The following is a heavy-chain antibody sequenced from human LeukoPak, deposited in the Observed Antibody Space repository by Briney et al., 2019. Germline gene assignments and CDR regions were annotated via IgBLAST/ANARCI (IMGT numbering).Heavy chain of an antibody. CDR2: INHSGST. CDR3: ARQARHSSGSNWYFDL. V-gene: IGHV4-34*01. D-gene: IGHD3-22*01. J-gene: IGHJ2*01. CDR1: GGSFSGYY. Sequence: SETLSLTCAVYGGSFSGYYWSWIRQPPGKGLKWIGEINHSGSTNYNPSLKSRVTISVDTSKNQFSLKLSSVTAADTAVYYCARQARHSSGSNWYFDLWGRGTLVTVSS.